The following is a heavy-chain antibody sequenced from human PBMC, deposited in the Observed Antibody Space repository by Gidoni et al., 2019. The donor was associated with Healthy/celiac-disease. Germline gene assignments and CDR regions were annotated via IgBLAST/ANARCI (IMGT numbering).Heavy chain of an antibody. J-gene: IGHJ5*02. CDR3: AREVVVAATVIAMIVVTQFDP. CDR1: GDRVSSNSAA. D-gene: IGHD2-15*01. CDR2: TYYRSKWYN. V-gene: IGHV6-1*01. Sequence: QVQLQQSGPGLVKPSQTLSLTCAISGDRVSSNSAAWTWLRQSQSRGLEWMGRTYYRSKWYNDYEVSVKSRITINPDKSKNQFSLQLNSVTPEDTAVYYCAREVVVAATVIAMIVVTQFDPWGQGTLVTVSS.